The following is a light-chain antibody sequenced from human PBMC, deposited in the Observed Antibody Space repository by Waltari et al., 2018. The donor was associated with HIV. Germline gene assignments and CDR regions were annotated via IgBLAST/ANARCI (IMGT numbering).Light chain of an antibody. V-gene: IGLV2-11*01. J-gene: IGLJ2*01. Sequence: QSALTPPASVSGSPGPSIPLSCTGTRSAVGPYYRFSWYQKHPGKAPKLIFYHVTYRPSGVPDRFSDSKSANTASLTISGLQADDEADYYCCSYAGGDTVFGGGTRLTVL. CDR2: HVT. CDR3: CSYAGGDTV. CDR1: RSAVGPYYR.